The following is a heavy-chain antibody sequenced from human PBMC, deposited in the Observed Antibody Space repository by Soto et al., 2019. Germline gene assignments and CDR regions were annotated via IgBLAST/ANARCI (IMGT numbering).Heavy chain of an antibody. J-gene: IGHJ4*02. Sequence: QVKLVQSGAQVKKPGASVKVSCKASGYTFSSSSISWVRQAPGQGLECMGWISVYNGNTNYAQTLQGRVTMSTDTTTRRAYMELRSLRADDTAVYYCARNASGGFDSWGQGTLVTVSS. V-gene: IGHV1-18*01. CDR2: ISVYNGNT. CDR3: ARNASGGFDS. D-gene: IGHD3-16*01. CDR1: GYTFSSSS.